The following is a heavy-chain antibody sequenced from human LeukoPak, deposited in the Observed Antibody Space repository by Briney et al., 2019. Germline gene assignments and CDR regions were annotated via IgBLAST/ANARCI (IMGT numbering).Heavy chain of an antibody. D-gene: IGHD2-2*01. CDR1: GGSISSGDYY. Sequence: ETLSLTCTVSGGSISSGDYYWSWIRQAPGKGLEWVSAITNNGGSTYYADSVKGRFTISRDNSKNTLYLQMNSLRAEDTAVFYCAKDLGPGHYWGQGALVTVSS. J-gene: IGHJ4*02. CDR3: AKDLGPGHY. V-gene: IGHV3-23*01. CDR2: ITNNGGST.